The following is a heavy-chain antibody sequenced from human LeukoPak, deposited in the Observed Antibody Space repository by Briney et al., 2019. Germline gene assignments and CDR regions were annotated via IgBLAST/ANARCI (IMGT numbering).Heavy chain of an antibody. Sequence: GESLKISCKGSGYSFTSYWIGWVRQMPGKGLEWMGIIYPGDSDTRYSPSFRGQVTISADKSISTAYLQWSSLKASDTAIYYCARHCSGGRCYFGNWGQGTLVTVSS. CDR1: GYSFTSYW. V-gene: IGHV5-51*01. J-gene: IGHJ4*02. D-gene: IGHD2-15*01. CDR2: IYPGDSDT. CDR3: ARHCSGGRCYFGN.